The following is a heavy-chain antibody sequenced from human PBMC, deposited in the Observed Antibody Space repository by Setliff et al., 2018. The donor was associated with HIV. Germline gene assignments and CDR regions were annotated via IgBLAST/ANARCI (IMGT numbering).Heavy chain of an antibody. CDR3: ASVPNWVYYYYYYMDV. Sequence: LRLSCAASGFTFSSYEMNWVRQAPGKGLEWVSYISSSGSTIYYADSVKGRFTISRDNAKNSLYLQMNSLRAEDTAVYYCASVPNWVYYYYYYMDVWGKGTTVTVSS. J-gene: IGHJ6*03. CDR2: ISSSGSTI. CDR1: GFTFSSYE. D-gene: IGHD7-27*01. V-gene: IGHV3-48*03.